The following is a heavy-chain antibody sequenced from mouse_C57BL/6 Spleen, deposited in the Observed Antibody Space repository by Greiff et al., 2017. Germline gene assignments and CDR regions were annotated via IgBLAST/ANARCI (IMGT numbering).Heavy chain of an antibody. CDR2: IYPGNSDT. J-gene: IGHJ2*01. CDR3: TKGGAVSYERNYFDY. Sequence: EVQLQQSGPVLARPGASVKMSCKTSGYTFPSYWMHWVKQRPGQGLEWIGDIYPGNSDTRYNQKFKGKAKLTAVTSASTASMELSSLPHEDSAVYYCTKGGAVSYERNYFDYWGQGTTLTVSS. D-gene: IGHD3-3*01. CDR1: GYTFPSYW. V-gene: IGHV1-5*01.